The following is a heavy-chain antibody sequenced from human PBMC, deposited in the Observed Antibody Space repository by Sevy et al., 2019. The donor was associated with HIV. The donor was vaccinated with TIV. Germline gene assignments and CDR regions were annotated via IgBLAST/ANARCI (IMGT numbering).Heavy chain of an antibody. CDR1: GFTFSSYA. J-gene: IGHJ4*02. CDR2: ISYDGSNK. V-gene: IGHV3-30-3*01. CDR3: ARAVMAGRHFDY. D-gene: IGHD6-19*01. Sequence: GGSRRLSCAASGFTFSSYAMHWVRQAPGKGLEWVAVISYDGSNKYYADSVKGRFTISRDNSKNTLYLQMNSLRAEDTAVYYCARAVMAGRHFDYWGQGTLVTVSS.